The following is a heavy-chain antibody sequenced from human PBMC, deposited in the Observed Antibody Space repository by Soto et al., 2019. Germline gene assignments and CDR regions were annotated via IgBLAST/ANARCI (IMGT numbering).Heavy chain of an antibody. J-gene: IGHJ6*02. CDR2: LSRGDER. V-gene: IGHV4-4*02. CDR3: ATQTISYTWGV. Sequence: QVQLQESGPGLVKPSETLSLTCTVSGAPITTTKWWAWVRLPPGKGLEWIGELSRGDERSSNPSLEGRFTMSLDKCKIHFSLKLTSVTAADTAIYSCATQTISYTWGVWGRGTSVTVSS. CDR1: GAPITTTKW. D-gene: IGHD3-16*01.